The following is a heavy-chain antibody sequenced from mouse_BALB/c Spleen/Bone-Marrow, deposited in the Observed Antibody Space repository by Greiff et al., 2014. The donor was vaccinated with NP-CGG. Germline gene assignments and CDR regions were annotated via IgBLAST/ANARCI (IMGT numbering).Heavy chain of an antibody. D-gene: IGHD5-1*01. CDR1: GYSFTAYT. V-gene: IGHV1-18*01. CDR3: ASWSTTGAMDY. CDR2: INPYNGGT. J-gene: IGHJ4*01. Sequence: VQLQQPGPELVKPGASMRISCRASGYSFTAYTMNWVRQSHGKNLEWIGLINPYNGGTSYNQKFKGKATLTVDKSSSTAYMELLSLTSEDSAVYYCASWSTTGAMDYWGQGTSVTASS.